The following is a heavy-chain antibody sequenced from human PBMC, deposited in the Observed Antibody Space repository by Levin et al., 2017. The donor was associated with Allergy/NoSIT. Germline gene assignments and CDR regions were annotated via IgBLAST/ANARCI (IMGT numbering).Heavy chain of an antibody. J-gene: IGHJ6*03. CDR1: GGPISTYY. V-gene: IGHV4-59*01. D-gene: IGHD3-3*01. CDR2: IYYSGDS. Sequence: KTSETLSLTCTVSGGPISTYYWSWIRQPPGKGLEWIGFIYYSGDSDYNPSLKSRVTIAIDTSKNQFSLKLTSVTAADTAVYYCARGAYDFWGYYYYYYLDVWGKGTTVTVSS. CDR3: ARGAYDFWGYYYYYYLDV.